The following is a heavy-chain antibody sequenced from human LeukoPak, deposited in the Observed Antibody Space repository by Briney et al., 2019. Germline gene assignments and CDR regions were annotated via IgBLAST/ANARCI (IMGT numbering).Heavy chain of an antibody. CDR3: ARDGPYRGSSYFFDY. CDR2: ISSSGGST. V-gene: IGHV3-64*01. CDR1: GFTFSSYT. D-gene: IGHD3-10*01. Sequence: GGSLRLSCAASGFTFSSYTMRWVRQAPGKGLEYVSAISSSGGSTYYANSVKGRFTISRDNSKNTLFLQMGSLRAEDMAVYYCARDGPYRGSSYFFDYWGQGTLVTVSS. J-gene: IGHJ4*02.